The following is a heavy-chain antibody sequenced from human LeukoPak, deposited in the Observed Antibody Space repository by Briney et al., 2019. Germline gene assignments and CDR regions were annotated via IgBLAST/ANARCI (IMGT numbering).Heavy chain of an antibody. V-gene: IGHV1-18*01. CDR1: GYTFTSYG. Sequence: ASVKVSCKASGYTFTSYGISWVRQAPGQGLEWMGWISAYNGNTNHAQKLQGRVTMTTDTSTSTAYMELRSLRSDDTAVYYCARDKWDFWSGSRGHFDYWGQGTLVTVSS. CDR2: ISAYNGNT. CDR3: ARDKWDFWSGSRGHFDY. J-gene: IGHJ4*02. D-gene: IGHD3-3*01.